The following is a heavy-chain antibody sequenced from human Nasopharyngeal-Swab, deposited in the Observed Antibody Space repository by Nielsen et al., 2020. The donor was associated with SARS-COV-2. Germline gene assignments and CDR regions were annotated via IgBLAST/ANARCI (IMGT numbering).Heavy chain of an antibody. CDR1: GFTFGDYV. V-gene: IGHV3-49*03. J-gene: IGHJ6*02. Sequence: GGSLRLSCTASGFTFGDYVMTWFRQAPGKGLEWVGFIRSKAYGGTTEYAASVKGRFSISRDDSKRIAYLQMNSLKTEDTAVYYRTRGSRYYPDYYFGMDVWGQGTTVTVSS. CDR3: TRGSRYYPDYYFGMDV. D-gene: IGHD3-3*01. CDR2: IRSKAYGGTT.